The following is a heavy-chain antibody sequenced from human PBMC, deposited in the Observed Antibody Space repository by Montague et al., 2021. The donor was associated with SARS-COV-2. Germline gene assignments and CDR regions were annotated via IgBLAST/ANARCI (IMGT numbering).Heavy chain of an antibody. D-gene: IGHD3-16*02. Sequence: SETLSLTCTVSGGSINSHYWSWIRLSPGQGLEWIGYVYYRGSTKYNPSLKSRVTISVETSKNQFYLKLTSVTAADAAVYYCARANLVTFGGVIDRFEHWGQGSLVTVSS. J-gene: IGHJ4*02. CDR2: VYYRGST. CDR1: GGSINSHY. CDR3: ARANLVTFGGVIDRFEH. V-gene: IGHV4-59*11.